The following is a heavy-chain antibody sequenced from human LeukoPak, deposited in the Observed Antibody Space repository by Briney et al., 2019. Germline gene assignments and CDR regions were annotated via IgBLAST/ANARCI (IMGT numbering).Heavy chain of an antibody. J-gene: IGHJ4*02. CDR3: ARDYSITMIVVAVPFDY. CDR2: IRYDGSNK. CDR1: GFTFSSYG. V-gene: IGHV3-30*02. Sequence: GGSLRLSCAASGFTFSSYGMHWVRQAPGKGLEWVAFIRYDGSNKYYADSVKGRFTISRDNSKNTLYLQMNSLRAEDTAVYYCARDYSITMIVVAVPFDYWGQGTLVTVSS. D-gene: IGHD3-22*01.